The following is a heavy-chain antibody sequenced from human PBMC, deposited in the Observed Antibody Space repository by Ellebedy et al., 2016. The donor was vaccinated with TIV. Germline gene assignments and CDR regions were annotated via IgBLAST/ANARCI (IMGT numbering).Heavy chain of an antibody. D-gene: IGHD3-10*01. CDR2: ISYDGTNK. CDR3: ARAMQPHMVRGVIPDGMDV. Sequence: GESLKISXADSGFTFSNYAMHWVRQAPGKGLEWVADISYDGTNKYYADSVKGRFTISRDNSKNTLFLQMNSLRPEDTAVYYCARAMQPHMVRGVIPDGMDVWGQGTTVTVSS. J-gene: IGHJ6*02. V-gene: IGHV3-30*04. CDR1: GFTFSNYA.